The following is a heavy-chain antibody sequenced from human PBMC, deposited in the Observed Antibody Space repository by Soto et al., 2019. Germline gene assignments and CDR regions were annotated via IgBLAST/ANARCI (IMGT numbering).Heavy chain of an antibody. CDR2: ISYDGSNK. J-gene: IGHJ4*02. CDR1: GFTFSSYA. Sequence: GGSLRLSCAASGFTFSSYAMHWVRQAPGKGLEGVAVISYDGSNKYYADSVKGRFTISRDNSKNTLYLQMTSLRAEDTAVYYCARGGLWFGEFLRIVIGPFDYWGQGTLVTVSS. V-gene: IGHV3-30-3*01. CDR3: ARGGLWFGEFLRIVIGPFDY. D-gene: IGHD3-10*01.